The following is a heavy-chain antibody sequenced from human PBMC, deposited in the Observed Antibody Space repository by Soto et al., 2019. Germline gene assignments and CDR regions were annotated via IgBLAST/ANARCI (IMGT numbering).Heavy chain of an antibody. CDR2: ISAYNGNT. CDR3: VVAAQPYYFDY. J-gene: IGHJ4*02. D-gene: IGHD2-15*01. V-gene: IGHV1-18*01. Sequence: ASVKVSCKASGYTFTSYGISWVRQAPGQGPEWMGWISAYNGNTNYAQKLQGRVTMTTDTSTSTAYMELRSLRSDDTAVYYCVVAAQPYYFDYWGQGTLVTVS. CDR1: GYTFTSYG.